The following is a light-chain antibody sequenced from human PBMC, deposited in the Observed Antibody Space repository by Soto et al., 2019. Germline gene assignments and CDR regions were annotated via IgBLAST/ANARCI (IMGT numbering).Light chain of an antibody. CDR1: SSDIGVYNY. Sequence: QSLLTQPASVSGSPGQSITISCTGTSSDIGVYNYVSWYQQHPGKAPKLMIYEVSNRPSGVSNRFSGSKSGNTASLTISGLQAEDEADYYCSSYTTSSTLNVVFGGGTKLTVL. V-gene: IGLV2-14*01. CDR2: EVS. J-gene: IGLJ2*01. CDR3: SSYTTSSTLNVV.